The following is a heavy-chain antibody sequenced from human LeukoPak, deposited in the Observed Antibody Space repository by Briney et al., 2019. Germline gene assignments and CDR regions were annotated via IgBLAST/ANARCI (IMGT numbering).Heavy chain of an antibody. D-gene: IGHD3-22*01. CDR2: SYSSGST. V-gene: IGHV4-61*02. J-gene: IGHJ4*02. CDR1: GGSISSGSDY. Sequence: PSETLSLTCTVSGGSISSGSDYCRWIRQPAGKGLGLIGRSYSSGSTNYNPSLKSRVSISVDTSKNQFSLRLSSVTAADTAVYYGARGSRYSSGYDYIDQWGQGPLVTVSS. CDR3: ARGSRYSSGYDYIDQ.